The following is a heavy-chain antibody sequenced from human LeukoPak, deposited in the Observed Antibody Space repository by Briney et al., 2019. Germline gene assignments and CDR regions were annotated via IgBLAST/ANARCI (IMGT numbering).Heavy chain of an antibody. V-gene: IGHV1-2*06. CDR2: INPNSGGT. D-gene: IGHD1-7*01. Sequence: ASVKVSCKASGYTFTGYYMHWVRQAPGQGLEWMGRINPNSGGTNYAQKFQGRVTMTRDTSISTAYMELSRLRSDDTAVYYCARDLKGLELRFYWGQGTLVTVSP. J-gene: IGHJ4*02. CDR3: ARDLKGLELRFY. CDR1: GYTFTGYY.